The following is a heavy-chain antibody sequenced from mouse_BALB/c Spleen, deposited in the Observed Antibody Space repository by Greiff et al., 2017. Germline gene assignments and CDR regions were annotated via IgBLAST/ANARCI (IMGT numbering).Heavy chain of an antibody. CDR2: INPGSGGT. CDR3: ARYRYDYFDY. D-gene: IGHD2-14*01. Sequence: VQLQQSGAELVRPGTSVKVSCTASGYAFTNYLIEWVKQRPGQGLEWIGVINPGSGGTNYNEKFKGKATLTADKSSSTAYMQLSSLTSDDSAVYCCARYRYDYFDYWGQGTTLTVSS. CDR1: GYAFTNYL. V-gene: IGHV1-54*01. J-gene: IGHJ2*01.